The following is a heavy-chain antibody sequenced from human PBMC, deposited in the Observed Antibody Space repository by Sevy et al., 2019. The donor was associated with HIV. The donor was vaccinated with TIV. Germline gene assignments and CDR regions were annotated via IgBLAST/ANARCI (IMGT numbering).Heavy chain of an antibody. CDR2: ISYNSNFT. J-gene: IGHJ3*01. CDR1: GFSFSHYS. CDR3: ALTNSADYYDSGAFHL. V-gene: IGHV3-21*06. Sequence: SGFSFSHYSMNWVRQAPGRGLEWVSSISYNSNFTLYADPVKGRFTISRDDAKNSLFLLMDRLRADDTAMYYCALTNSADYYDSGAFHLWGRGTIVTVSS. D-gene: IGHD3-22*01.